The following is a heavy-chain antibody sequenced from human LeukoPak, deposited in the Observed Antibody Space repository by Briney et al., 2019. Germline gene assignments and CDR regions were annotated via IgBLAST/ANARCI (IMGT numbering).Heavy chain of an antibody. D-gene: IGHD2-21*02. CDR1: GYTFTSYG. CDR3: ASSVTPYYYYGMDV. V-gene: IGHV1-18*01. CDR2: ISAYNGNT. J-gene: IGHJ6*02. Sequence: VSVKVSCKASGYTFTSYGISWVRQAPGQGLEWMGWISAYNGNTNYAQKLQGRVTMTTDTSASTAYMELRSLRSDDTAVYYCASSVTPYYYYGMDVWGQGTTVTVSS.